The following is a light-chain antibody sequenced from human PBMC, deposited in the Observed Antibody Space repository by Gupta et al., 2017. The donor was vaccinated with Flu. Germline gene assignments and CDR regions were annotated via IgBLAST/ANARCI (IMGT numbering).Light chain of an antibody. Sequence: DVVTPHSPLSLPVTCGPPGSISRMSSQSLIYKNGLTYLNWFQQGPGKTPRRLIYVVYNRDSGVADRFSGSGAVTDFTLKISRAEEEDVGVYYCMRGTHPWTFGQGTRLEI. CDR3: MRGTHPWT. CDR1: QSLIYKNGLTY. CDR2: VVY. V-gene: IGKV2-30*01. J-gene: IGKJ2*02.